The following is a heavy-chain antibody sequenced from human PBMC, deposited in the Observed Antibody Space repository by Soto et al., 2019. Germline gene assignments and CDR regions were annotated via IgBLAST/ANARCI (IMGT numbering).Heavy chain of an antibody. Sequence: QVQLVESGGGVVQPGRSLRLSCAASGFTFSNYAMHWVRQAPGKGLEWVAVISYDGSNKYYADSVKGRFTISRDNSKNTLYLQMNSLRAEDTAVYYCARIYSGSYYVLGYWGQGTLVTVSS. CDR1: GFTFSNYA. J-gene: IGHJ4*02. V-gene: IGHV3-30-3*01. D-gene: IGHD1-26*01. CDR2: ISYDGSNK. CDR3: ARIYSGSYYVLGY.